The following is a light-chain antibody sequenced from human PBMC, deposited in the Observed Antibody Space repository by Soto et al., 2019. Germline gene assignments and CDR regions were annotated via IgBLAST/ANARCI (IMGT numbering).Light chain of an antibody. V-gene: IGLV1-51*01. J-gene: IGLJ3*02. CDR1: SSNVGDNF. CDR3: ATWDGSLRVVV. Sequence: QSVLTQPPSVSAAPGQRVTISCSGTSSNVGDNFVSWYQQPPAAAPKLLIYDNHKRPSGIPDRFSGSKSGTSATLGITGLQTGDEADYYCATWDGSLRVVVFGGGTKLTVL. CDR2: DNH.